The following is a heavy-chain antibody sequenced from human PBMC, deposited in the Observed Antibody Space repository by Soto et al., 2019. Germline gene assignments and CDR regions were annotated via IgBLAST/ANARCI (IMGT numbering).Heavy chain of an antibody. CDR3: ARDSRYCSSTSCYGGGWFNP. Sequence: SETLSLTCTVSGGSISSGGYYWSWIRQHPGKGLEWIGYIYYSGSTYYNPSLKSRVTISVDTSKNQFSLKLSSVTAADTAVYYCARDSRYCSSTSCYGGGWFNPWGQGTLVTVSS. CDR1: GGSISSGGYY. CDR2: IYYSGST. D-gene: IGHD2-2*01. V-gene: IGHV4-31*03. J-gene: IGHJ5*02.